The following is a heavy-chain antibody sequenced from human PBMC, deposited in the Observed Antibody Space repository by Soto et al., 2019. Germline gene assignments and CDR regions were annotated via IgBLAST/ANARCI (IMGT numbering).Heavy chain of an antibody. Sequence: SETLSLTCAVSGGSISSGDYSWSWIRQPPGKGLEWIGYIYHSEKTYYNPSLKSRVTISVDGSKNQFSLKLNSVTAADTAVYFCARGYDFWSGTPGYWGQGTLVTVSS. CDR2: IYHSEKT. V-gene: IGHV4-30-2*01. J-gene: IGHJ4*02. CDR1: GGSISSGDYS. CDR3: ARGYDFWSGTPGY. D-gene: IGHD3-3*01.